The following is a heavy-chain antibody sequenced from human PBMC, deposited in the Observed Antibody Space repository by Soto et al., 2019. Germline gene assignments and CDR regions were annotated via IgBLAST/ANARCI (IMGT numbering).Heavy chain of an antibody. V-gene: IGHV1-3*01. D-gene: IGHD3-10*01. CDR3: ARDQEALLWFGELLASDY. CDR2: ITAGDGNT. CDR1: GYTFPNYA. J-gene: IGHJ4*02. Sequence: QVQLVQSGAEVKKPGASVKVSCKASGYTFPNYAIHWVRQAPGQRLEWMGWITAGDGNTKYSQKFQGRVTITRDTSASTAYMELRSLRSDDTAVYYCARDQEALLWFGELLASDYWGQGTLVTVSS.